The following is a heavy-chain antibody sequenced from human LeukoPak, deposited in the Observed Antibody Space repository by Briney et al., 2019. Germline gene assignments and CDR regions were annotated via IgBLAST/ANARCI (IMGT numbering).Heavy chain of an antibody. J-gene: IGHJ4*02. Sequence: GGSLRLSCAASGFTFSSYGMHWVRQAPGKGLEWVAFIRYDGSNKYYADSVKGRFTISRNNSKNTLYLQMNSLRAEDTAVYYCAKDRGSSWYYWGQGTLVTVSS. D-gene: IGHD6-13*01. CDR1: GFTFSSYG. CDR3: AKDRGSSWYY. CDR2: IRYDGSNK. V-gene: IGHV3-30*02.